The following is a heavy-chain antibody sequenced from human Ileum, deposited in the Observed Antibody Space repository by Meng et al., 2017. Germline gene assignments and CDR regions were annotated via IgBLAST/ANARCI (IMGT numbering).Heavy chain of an antibody. CDR1: GFTFRSYG. J-gene: IGHJ4*02. CDR2: IWFDGSKT. V-gene: IGHV3-33*01. D-gene: IGHD6-19*01. CDR3: ARYRSGSSDY. Sequence: QGHRWESGGGVVQPGTSLRLACAASGFTFRSYGMHWVRQAPGKGLEWVAVIWFDGSKTYYADSVKGRFTVSRDNSKNTLYLQMNSLRADDTAGYYCARYRSGSSDYWGPGTLVTVSS.